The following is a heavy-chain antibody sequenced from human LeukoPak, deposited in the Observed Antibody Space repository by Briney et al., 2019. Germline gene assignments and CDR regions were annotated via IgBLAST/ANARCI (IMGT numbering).Heavy chain of an antibody. CDR2: ISASGTGI. CDR1: GFTFNTYG. J-gene: IGHJ3*02. V-gene: IGHV3-48*02. CDR3: ARDGGFGFLAAFDI. D-gene: IGHD3-10*01. Sequence: GGSLRLSCAASGFTFNTYGMNWVRQAPGRGLVWVAYISASGTGIYYADSVEGRFTISRDNAKNSLYLQMNSLRDEDTALYYCARDGGFGFLAAFDIWGQGTMVTVSS.